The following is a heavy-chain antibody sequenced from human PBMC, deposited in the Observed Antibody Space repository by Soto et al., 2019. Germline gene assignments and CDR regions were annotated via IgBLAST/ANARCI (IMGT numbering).Heavy chain of an antibody. J-gene: IGHJ4*02. Sequence: GGSLRLSCAGSGFTFSSYAMSWVRQAPGKGLEWVSAISGSGGSTYYAASVKGRFTISRDNSKNTLYLQMNSLRAEDTAVYYCAKDLIAAAKYYLDYWGQGTLVTVSS. CDR2: ISGSGGST. CDR3: AKDLIAAAKYYLDY. D-gene: IGHD6-13*01. CDR1: GFTFSSYA. V-gene: IGHV3-23*01.